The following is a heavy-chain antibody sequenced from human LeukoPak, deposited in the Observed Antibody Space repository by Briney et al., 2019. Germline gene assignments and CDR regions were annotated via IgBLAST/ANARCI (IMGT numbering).Heavy chain of an antibody. CDR2: ISSSSSYI. D-gene: IGHD6-13*01. Sequence: GGSLRLSCAASGFTFSSYSMNWVRQAPGKGLEWVSSISSSSSYIYYADSVKGRFTISRDNAKSSLYLQMNSLRAEDTAVYYCARVAAAGTFPDYRGQGTLVTVSS. J-gene: IGHJ4*02. CDR3: ARVAAAGTFPDY. CDR1: GFTFSSYS. V-gene: IGHV3-21*01.